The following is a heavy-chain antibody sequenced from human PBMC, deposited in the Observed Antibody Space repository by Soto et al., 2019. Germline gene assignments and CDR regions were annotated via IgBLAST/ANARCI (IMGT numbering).Heavy chain of an antibody. CDR1: GFIFTNYW. Sequence: EVQLVESGGDLVQPGGSLRLSCAASGFIFTNYWMTWVRQAPGKGLEWVANINHDGSETYYLDSVKGRFAISRDNAKNSLFLQMNSLRDGDTASYYCAGCLMGPVGFDMWGHGTLVAGSS. V-gene: IGHV3-7*03. CDR2: INHDGSET. D-gene: IGHD2-8*01. J-gene: IGHJ3*02. CDR3: AGCLMGPVGFDM.